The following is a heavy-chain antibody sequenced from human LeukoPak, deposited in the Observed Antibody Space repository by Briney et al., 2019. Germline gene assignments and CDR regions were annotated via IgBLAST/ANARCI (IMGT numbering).Heavy chain of an antibody. D-gene: IGHD3-22*01. V-gene: IGHV4-38-2*01. CDR1: GYSISSGSY. J-gene: IGHJ4*02. Sequence: SETLSLTCAVSGYSISSGSYWGWIRQPPGKGLEWIGNMYHSGSTYSNPSLKSRVTISVDTSKNQFSLRLRSVTAADTAVYYCARLRVIDSSGFSYVDYWGQGTLVTVSS. CDR3: ARLRVIDSSGFSYVDY. CDR2: MYHSGST.